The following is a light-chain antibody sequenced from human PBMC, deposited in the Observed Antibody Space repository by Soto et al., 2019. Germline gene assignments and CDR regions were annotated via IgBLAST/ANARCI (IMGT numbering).Light chain of an antibody. V-gene: IGLV6-57*04. CDR2: ENN. CDR3: QSSDSDFVV. J-gene: IGLJ2*01. CDR1: SGSIADNY. Sequence: NFMLTQPHSVSESPGKTLSISCTRSSGSIADNYVQWYQQRPGSATTTVIYENNQRLSGVPDRFSGSTDGSSKSASLTISGLQTEDEADYYCQSSDSDFVVFGGGTKLTDL.